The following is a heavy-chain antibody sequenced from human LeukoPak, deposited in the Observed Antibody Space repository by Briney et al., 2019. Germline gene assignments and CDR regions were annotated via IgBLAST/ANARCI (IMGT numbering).Heavy chain of an antibody. Sequence: TGGSLRLSCAASGFTFSSYAMSWVRQAPGKGLEWVSAISGSGGSTYYADSVKGRFTISRDNSKNTLYLQMNSLRAEDTAVYYCAKDREGGNYYFDYWGQGTLVTVSS. J-gene: IGHJ4*02. CDR3: AKDREGGNYYFDY. D-gene: IGHD1-1*01. CDR2: ISGSGGST. CDR1: GFTFSSYA. V-gene: IGHV3-23*01.